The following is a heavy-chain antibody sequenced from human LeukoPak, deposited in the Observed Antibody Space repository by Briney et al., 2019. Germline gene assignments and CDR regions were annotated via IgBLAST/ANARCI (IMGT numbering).Heavy chain of an antibody. CDR2: ISSSSSYI. V-gene: IGHV3-21*01. CDR1: GFTFSSYE. J-gene: IGHJ6*02. Sequence: GGSLRLSCAASGFTFSSYEMNWVRQAPGKGLEWVSSISSSSSYIYYADSVKGRFTISRDNAKNSLYLQMNSLRAEDTAVYYCARDRGITGTTQYYYGMDVWGQGTTVTVSS. D-gene: IGHD1-7*01. CDR3: ARDRGITGTTQYYYGMDV.